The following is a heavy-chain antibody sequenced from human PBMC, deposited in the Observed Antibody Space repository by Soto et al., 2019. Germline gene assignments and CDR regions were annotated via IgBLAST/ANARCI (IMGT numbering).Heavy chain of an antibody. D-gene: IGHD5-12*01. V-gene: IGHV4-39*01. CDR1: GGSISSSSYY. CDR3: AEPTRWL. Sequence: SETLSLTCTVSGGSISSSSYYWGWIRQPPGKGLEWIGSIYYSGSTYYNPSLKSRVTISVDTSKNQFSLKLSSVTAADTAVYYCAEPTRWLWGKGTLVTVSS. J-gene: IGHJ4*02. CDR2: IYYSGST.